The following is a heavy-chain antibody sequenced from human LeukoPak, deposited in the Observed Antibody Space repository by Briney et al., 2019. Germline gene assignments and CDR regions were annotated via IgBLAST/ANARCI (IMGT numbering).Heavy chain of an antibody. CDR1: GFSFSSYW. CDR2: IKEDGNEN. J-gene: IGHJ4*02. Sequence: GGSLRLSCAASGFSFSSYWMSWVRQAPGKGLEWVANIKEDGNENNYVDSVKGRFTIYRDNAKSSVYLQMNSLRAEDTAMYYCAKDTWLVAVGIQVFDYWGQGILVTVS. CDR3: AKDTWLVAVGIQVFDY. D-gene: IGHD6-19*01. V-gene: IGHV3-7*03.